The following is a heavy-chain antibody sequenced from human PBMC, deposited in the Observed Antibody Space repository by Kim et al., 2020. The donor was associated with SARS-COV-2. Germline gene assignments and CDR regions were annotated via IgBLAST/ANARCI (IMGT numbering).Heavy chain of an antibody. CDR3: ARDPPNYYDSSGYLGRCSLDY. CDR1: GFTFSSYA. V-gene: IGHV3-30*04. J-gene: IGHJ4*02. Sequence: GGSLRLSCAASGFTFSSYAMHWVRQAPGKGLEWVAVISYDGSNKYYVDSVKGRFTISRDNSKNTLYLQMNSLRAEDTAVYYCARDPPNYYDSSGYLGRCSLDYWGQGTLVTVSS. CDR2: ISYDGSNK. D-gene: IGHD3-22*01.